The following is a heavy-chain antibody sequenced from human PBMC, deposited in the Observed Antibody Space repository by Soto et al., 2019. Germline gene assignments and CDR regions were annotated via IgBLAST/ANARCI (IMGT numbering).Heavy chain of an antibody. J-gene: IGHJ4*02. V-gene: IGHV3-11*03. CDR3: AKNPGYYYDSTGYHFDY. D-gene: IGHD3-22*01. CDR2: ISSSSSYT. CDR1: GFTFSDYY. Sequence: GGSLRLSCAASGFTFSDYYMSWIRQAPGKGLEWVSYISSSSSYTNYADSVKGRFTISRDNAKNSLYLQMNSLRAEDTAVYYCAKNPGYYYDSTGYHFDYWGQETLVTVSS.